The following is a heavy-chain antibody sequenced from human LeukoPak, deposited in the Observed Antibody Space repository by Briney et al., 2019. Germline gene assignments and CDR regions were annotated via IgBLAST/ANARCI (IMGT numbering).Heavy chain of an antibody. J-gene: IGHJ4*02. V-gene: IGHV3-20*04. CDR1: GFSFDDYG. CDR3: AKVTTTVTDDYFDY. D-gene: IGHD4-17*01. Sequence: GGSLRLSCAASGFSFDDYGMSWVRQAPGKGLEWVSGINWNGGSTAYADSVKGRFTISRDNAKNSLYMQMNSLRAEDTAVYYCAKVTTTVTDDYFDYWGQGTLVTVSS. CDR2: INWNGGST.